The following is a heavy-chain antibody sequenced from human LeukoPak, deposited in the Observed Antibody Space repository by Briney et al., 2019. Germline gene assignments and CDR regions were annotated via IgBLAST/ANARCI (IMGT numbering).Heavy chain of an antibody. CDR1: GGSISSYY. CDR3: ARVRRSGWYYFDY. Sequence: SETLSLTCTVSGGSISSYYWSWIRQPPGKGLGWIGYIYYSGSTNYNPSLKSRVTISVDTSKNQFSLKLSSVTAADTAVYYCARVRRSGWYYFDYWGQGTLVTVSS. CDR2: IYYSGST. J-gene: IGHJ4*02. V-gene: IGHV4-59*01. D-gene: IGHD6-19*01.